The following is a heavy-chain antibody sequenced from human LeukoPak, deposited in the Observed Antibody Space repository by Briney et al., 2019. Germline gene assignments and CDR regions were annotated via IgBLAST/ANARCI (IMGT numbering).Heavy chain of an antibody. D-gene: IGHD5-24*01. CDR2: ITGSGGSI. J-gene: IGHJ6*02. V-gene: IGHV3-23*01. Sequence: QPGGSLRLSCAASGFTFSSYEMNWVRQAPGKGLEWVSAITGSGGSINYADSVKGRFTISRDNSKNTPFLQMNSLRADDTAVYYCVGEDGYNSGASPYYYGMDVWGQGTTVIVSS. CDR1: GFTFSSYE. CDR3: VGEDGYNSGASPYYYGMDV.